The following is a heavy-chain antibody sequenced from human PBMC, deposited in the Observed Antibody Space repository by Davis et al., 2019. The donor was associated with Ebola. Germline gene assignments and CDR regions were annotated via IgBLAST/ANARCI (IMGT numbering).Heavy chain of an antibody. V-gene: IGHV3-74*01. J-gene: IGHJ4*02. CDR3: ARDPPYCSGGSCYALQNY. Sequence: PGGSLRLSCAASGFTFSSYWMHWVRQAPGKGLVWVSRFNSDGSSTSYADSVKGRFTISRDNAKNTLYLQMNSLRAEDTAVYYCARDPPYCSGGSCYALQNYWGQGTLVTVSS. D-gene: IGHD2-15*01. CDR2: FNSDGSST. CDR1: GFTFSSYW.